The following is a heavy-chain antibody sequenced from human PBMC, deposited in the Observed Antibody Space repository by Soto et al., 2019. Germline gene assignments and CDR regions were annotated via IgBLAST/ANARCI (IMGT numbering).Heavy chain of an antibody. Sequence: VVSLRLSCAASGFTFSSYAMSWVRQAPGKGLEWVSAISGSGGSTYYADSVKGRFTISRDNSKNTLYLQMNSLRAEDTAVYYCAKVPITTVTNYFDYWGQGTLVTVSS. D-gene: IGHD4-17*01. J-gene: IGHJ4*02. CDR1: GFTFSSYA. V-gene: IGHV3-23*01. CDR2: ISGSGGST. CDR3: AKVPITTVTNYFDY.